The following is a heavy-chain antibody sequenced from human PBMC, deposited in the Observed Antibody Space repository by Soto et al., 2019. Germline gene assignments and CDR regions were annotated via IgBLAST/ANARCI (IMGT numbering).Heavy chain of an antibody. D-gene: IGHD1-26*01. CDR3: ARAGAMAYYYYYGMDV. V-gene: IGHV3-11*06. CDR2: ISSSSSYT. CDR1: GFTFSDYY. J-gene: IGHJ6*02. Sequence: PGGSLRLSCAASGFTFSDYYMSWIRQAPGKGLEWVSYISSSSSYTNYADSVKGRFTISRDNAKNTLYLQMNSLRAEDTAVYYCARAGAMAYYYYYGMDVWGQGTTVTAP.